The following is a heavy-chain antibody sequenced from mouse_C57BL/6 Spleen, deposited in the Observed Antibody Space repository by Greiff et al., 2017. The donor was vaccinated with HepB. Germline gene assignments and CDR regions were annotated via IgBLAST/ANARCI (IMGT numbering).Heavy chain of an antibody. J-gene: IGHJ4*01. D-gene: IGHD1-1*01. CDR3: ARYYGSSFYAMDY. Sequence: QVQLQQPGAELVRPGSSVKLSCKASGYTFTSYWMHWVKQRPIQGLEWIGNIDPSDSETHYNQKFKDKATLTVDKSSSTAYMQLSRLTSEDSAVYYCARYYGSSFYAMDYWGQGTSVTVSS. CDR1: GYTFTSYW. CDR2: IDPSDSET. V-gene: IGHV1-52*01.